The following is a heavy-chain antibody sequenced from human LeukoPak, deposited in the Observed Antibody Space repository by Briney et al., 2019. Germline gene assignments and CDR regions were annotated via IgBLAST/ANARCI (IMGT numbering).Heavy chain of an antibody. D-gene: IGHD3-10*01. Sequence: QSGGSLRLSCAASGFTFSSYGMHWVRQAPGKGLEWVAVIWYDGSNKYYADSEKGRFTISRDHSKNTLYLQMNSLRAEDTAVYYCARAQYYYGSGSPWYFDYWGQGTLVTISS. CDR3: ARAQYYYGSGSPWYFDY. J-gene: IGHJ4*02. V-gene: IGHV3-33*01. CDR1: GFTFSSYG. CDR2: IWYDGSNK.